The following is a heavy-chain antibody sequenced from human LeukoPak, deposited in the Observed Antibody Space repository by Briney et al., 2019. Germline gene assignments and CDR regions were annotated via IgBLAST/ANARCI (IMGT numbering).Heavy chain of an antibody. CDR3: VRATAAGTLYYYYYGMDV. CDR2: INPSGGST. J-gene: IGHJ6*02. D-gene: IGHD6-13*01. V-gene: IGHV1-46*01. Sequence: ASVKVSCKASGYTFTSYYMHWVRQAPGQGLERMGIINPSGGSTSYAQKFQGRVTMTRDTSTSTVYMELSSLRSEDTAVYYCVRATAAGTLYYYYYGMDVWGQGTTVTVSS. CDR1: GYTFTSYY.